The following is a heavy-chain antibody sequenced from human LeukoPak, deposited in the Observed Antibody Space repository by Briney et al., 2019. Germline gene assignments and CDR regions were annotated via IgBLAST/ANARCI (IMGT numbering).Heavy chain of an antibody. Sequence: PGGSLRLSCTASGFTFGDYAMSWFRQAPGKGLEWVGFIRSKAYGGTTEYAASVKGRFTISRDDSKSIAYLQMNSLKTEDTAVYYCTREDGDYSYYYYGMDVWGQGTTVTVSS. D-gene: IGHD4-17*01. CDR1: GFTFGDYA. CDR2: IRSKAYGGTT. CDR3: TREDGDYSYYYYGMDV. V-gene: IGHV3-49*03. J-gene: IGHJ6*02.